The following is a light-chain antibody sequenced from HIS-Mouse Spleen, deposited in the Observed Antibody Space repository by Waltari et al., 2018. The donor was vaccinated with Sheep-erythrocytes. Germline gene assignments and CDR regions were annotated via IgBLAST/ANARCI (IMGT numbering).Light chain of an antibody. CDR1: KLGDKY. Sequence: SYELTQPPSVSVSPGQTASITCSGDKLGDKYACWYQQKPGHSPVLVTYQDSKRPSGLPERFSASNSGNTATLTISGTQAMDEADYYCQAWDSSTVVFGGGTKLTVL. V-gene: IGLV3-1*01. CDR2: QDS. J-gene: IGLJ2*01. CDR3: QAWDSSTVV.